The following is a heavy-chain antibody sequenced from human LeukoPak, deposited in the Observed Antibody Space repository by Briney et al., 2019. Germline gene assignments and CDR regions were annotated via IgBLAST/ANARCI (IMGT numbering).Heavy chain of an antibody. CDR2: ISGSGGST. J-gene: IGHJ6*03. Sequence: GGSLRLSCEVSGFTFSSYAMSWVRQAPGKGLEWVSTISGSGGSTYYADSVKGRFTISRDNSENTLYLQMNSLRAEDTAVYYCAKDGPKYYYDSSGYYYKNYYYMDVWGKGTTVTVSS. D-gene: IGHD3-22*01. CDR3: AKDGPKYYYDSSGYYYKNYYYMDV. V-gene: IGHV3-23*01. CDR1: GFTFSSYA.